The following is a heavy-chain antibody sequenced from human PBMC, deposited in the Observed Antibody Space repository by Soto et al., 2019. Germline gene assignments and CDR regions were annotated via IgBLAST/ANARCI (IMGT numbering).Heavy chain of an antibody. J-gene: IGHJ1*01. CDR2: LSDDGTKT. CDR1: GFIFSNNA. D-gene: IGHD3-10*01. CDR3: ATDYLYYGAGVEF. Sequence: QVQLAESGGGVVQPGASLRLSCVASGFIFSNNALHWVRQAPGKGLEWLAGLSDDGTKTYYAESVKGRFTISRDNSKSTMLLQMSGLRPDDTAVYYCATDYLYYGAGVEFWGQGTLLTVSS. V-gene: IGHV3-30-3*01.